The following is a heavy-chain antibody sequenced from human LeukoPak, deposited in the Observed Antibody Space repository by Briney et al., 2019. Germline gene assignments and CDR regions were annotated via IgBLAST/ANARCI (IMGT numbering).Heavy chain of an antibody. CDR3: ARSEGYY. CDR1: GGSMSPYH. J-gene: IGHJ4*02. Sequence: PSETLSLTCTVSGGSMSPYHWGWIRQPPGKGLEWTGYIYYSGSTNYNPSLKSRVTISVDTSKNQFSLKLSSVTAADTAVYYCARSEGYYWGQGTLVTVSS. V-gene: IGHV4-59*01. CDR2: IYYSGST.